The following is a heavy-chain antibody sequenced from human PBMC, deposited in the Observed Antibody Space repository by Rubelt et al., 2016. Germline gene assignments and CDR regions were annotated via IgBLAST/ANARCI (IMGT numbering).Heavy chain of an antibody. CDR1: GFTFSSFA. CDR3: ARGYIEPDY. D-gene: IGHD1-1*01. Sequence: EVQLVESGGGLVQPGGSLRLSCAASGFTFSSFAMSWVRQAPGKGLEWVSSVYGAGGTTNYADSLKGRFTISRDNSKNTVYLQMNSLRAEDTAIYYCARGYIEPDYWGQGTLVTVSS. V-gene: IGHV3-23*04. CDR2: VYGAGGTT. J-gene: IGHJ4*02.